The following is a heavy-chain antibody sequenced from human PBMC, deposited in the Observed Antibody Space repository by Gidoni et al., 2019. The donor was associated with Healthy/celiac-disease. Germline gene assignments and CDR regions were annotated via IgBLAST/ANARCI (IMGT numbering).Heavy chain of an antibody. J-gene: IGHJ4*02. D-gene: IGHD5-12*01. V-gene: IGHV3-33*01. CDR2: IWYDGSNK. CDR3: ARGGYDSTYYFDY. Sequence: QVQLVESGGGVVQPGRSLRLSCAASGFTSSSYGMHWVRQAPGKGLEWVAVIWYDGSNKYYADSVKGRFTISRDNSKNTLYLQMNSLRAEDTAVYYCARGGYDSTYYFDYWGQGTLVTVSS. CDR1: GFTSSSYG.